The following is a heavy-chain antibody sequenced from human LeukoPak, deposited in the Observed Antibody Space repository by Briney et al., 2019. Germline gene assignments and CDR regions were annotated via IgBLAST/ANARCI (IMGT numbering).Heavy chain of an antibody. D-gene: IGHD2-15*01. V-gene: IGHV3-48*03. Sequence: GGSLRLSCAASGFTFSSYEMNWVRQAPGKGLEWVSYISSSGSTIYYADSVKGRFTISRDNAKNSLYLQMNSLRVEDTAVYYCARERCSGGSCSKFDYWGQGTLVTVSS. CDR3: ARERCSGGSCSKFDY. J-gene: IGHJ4*02. CDR1: GFTFSSYE. CDR2: ISSSGSTI.